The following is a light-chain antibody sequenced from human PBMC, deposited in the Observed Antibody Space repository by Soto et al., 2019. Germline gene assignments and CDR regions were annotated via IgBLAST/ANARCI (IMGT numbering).Light chain of an antibody. CDR3: QQYYRTPIT. Sequence: DIVMTQSPDSLAVSLGERATINCKSSQSVLYTSMNKNYLAWYQQKPGQPPKLLIYWASTRESGVPDRFSGSGSGTDFPLTISRLQAEDVAVYYCQQYYRTPITFGPGTKVDI. V-gene: IGKV4-1*01. J-gene: IGKJ3*01. CDR2: WAS. CDR1: QSVLYTSMNKNY.